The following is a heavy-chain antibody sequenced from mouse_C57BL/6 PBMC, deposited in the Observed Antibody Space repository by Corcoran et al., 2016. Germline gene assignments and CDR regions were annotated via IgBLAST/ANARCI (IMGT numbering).Heavy chain of an antibody. CDR1: GYTFTTYG. D-gene: IGHD2-3*01. CDR2: INTYSGVP. J-gene: IGHJ1*03. V-gene: IGHV9-3*01. Sequence: QIQLVQSGPELKKPGETVKISCKASGYTFTTYGMSWVKQAPGKGLKWMGWINTYSGVPTYADDFKGRFAFSLETSASTAYLQINNLKNEDTATYFCARWDGYYWYCDVWGTGTTVTVSS. CDR3: ARWDGYYWYCDV.